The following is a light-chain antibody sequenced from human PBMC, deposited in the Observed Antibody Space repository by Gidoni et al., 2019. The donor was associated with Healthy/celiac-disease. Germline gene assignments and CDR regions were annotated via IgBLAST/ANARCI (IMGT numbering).Light chain of an antibody. CDR2: KAS. J-gene: IGKJ2*01. Sequence: DIQMTTSPSTLSASVGDRVTITCRASHSISSWLAWYQQKPGKAPKLLNYKASSLESGVPSRFSGSGSGTEFTLTISSLQPDDFATYYCQQYNSYRYTFGQGTKLEIK. CDR1: HSISSW. V-gene: IGKV1-5*03. CDR3: QQYNSYRYT.